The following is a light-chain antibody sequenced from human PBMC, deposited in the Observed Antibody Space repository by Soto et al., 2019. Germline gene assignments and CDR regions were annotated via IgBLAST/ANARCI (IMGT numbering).Light chain of an antibody. CDR3: QQYNSYSLT. Sequence: DIQMTQSPSTLSASVGDRVTITCRASQSISSWLAWYKQKPGKAPKLLIYDASSLESGVPSRFSGSGSGTEFTLPISSLQPDDFATYYCQQYNSYSLTFGGGTKVEIK. CDR2: DAS. V-gene: IGKV1-5*01. J-gene: IGKJ4*01. CDR1: QSISSW.